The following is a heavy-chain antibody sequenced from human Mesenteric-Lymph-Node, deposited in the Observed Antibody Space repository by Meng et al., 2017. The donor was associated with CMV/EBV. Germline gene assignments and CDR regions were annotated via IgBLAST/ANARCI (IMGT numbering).Heavy chain of an antibody. CDR3: ARGSSYDILTGYFDY. D-gene: IGHD3-9*01. Sequence: VEGHRGGAGVVEPSETVSVTCAGECGSLRGYDWNWIRQCPGKGLEWIGEINHSGSTTYNPSFTSRIIISVDTSTNQISLNMSSVTAADTAVYYCARGSSYDILTGYFDYWGQGALVTVSS. CDR1: CGSLRGYD. CDR2: INHSGST. V-gene: IGHV4-34*01. J-gene: IGHJ4*02.